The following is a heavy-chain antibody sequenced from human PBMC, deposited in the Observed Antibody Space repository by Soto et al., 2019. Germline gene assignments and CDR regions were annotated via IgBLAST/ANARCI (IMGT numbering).Heavy chain of an antibody. V-gene: IGHV4-59*01. CDR1: GGSISSYY. CDR2: IYYSGST. CDR3: TRETGGWFDP. Sequence: SETLSLTCTVSGGSISSYYWSWIRQPPGKGLEWIGYIYYSGSTNYNPSLKSRVTISVDTSKNQFSLKLSSVTAADTAVYYCTRETGGWFDPWGQGTLVTVSS. J-gene: IGHJ5*02. D-gene: IGHD3-10*01.